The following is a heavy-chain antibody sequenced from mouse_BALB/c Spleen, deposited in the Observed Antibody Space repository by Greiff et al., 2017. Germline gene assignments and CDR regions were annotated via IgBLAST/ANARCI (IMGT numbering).Heavy chain of an antibody. J-gene: IGHJ3*01. CDR3: ARGYYGSSYDWFAY. Sequence: VQLQQSGAELVRPGALVKLSCKASGFNIKDYYMHWVKQRPEQGLEWIGWIDPENGNTIYDPKFQGKASITADTSSNTAYLQLSSLTSEDTAVYYCARGYYGSSYDWFAYWGQGTLVTVSA. V-gene: IGHV14-1*02. CDR1: GFNIKDYY. D-gene: IGHD1-1*01. CDR2: IDPENGNT.